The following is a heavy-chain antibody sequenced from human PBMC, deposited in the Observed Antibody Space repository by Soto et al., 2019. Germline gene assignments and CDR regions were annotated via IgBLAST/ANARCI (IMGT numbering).Heavy chain of an antibody. CDR2: ISHRGST. D-gene: IGHD3-3*01. CDR1: GGSISSDKW. V-gene: IGHV4-4*02. J-gene: IGHJ5*02. CDR3: AAIHLTSGVVSGRFDP. Sequence: QVHLQESGPGLVKPSGTLALTCAVSGGSISSDKWWTWVRQPPGKGLEGIGEISHRGSTNYSPSFKSRLSLSVATTTTQFSLRLTSVTAADTAVYYCAAIHLTSGVVSGRFDPWGQGIMVTVSS.